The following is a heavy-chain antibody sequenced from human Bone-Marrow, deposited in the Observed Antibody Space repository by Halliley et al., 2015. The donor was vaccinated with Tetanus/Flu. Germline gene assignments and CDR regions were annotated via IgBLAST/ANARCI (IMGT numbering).Heavy chain of an antibody. CDR3: VRHEKDYYDTSGYLY. CDR2: IDPSDSYT. V-gene: IGHV5-10-1*01. D-gene: IGHD3-22*01. J-gene: IGHJ4*02. CDR1: GYSFTSYW. Sequence: QLVQSGAEVKKPGESLRISCKDSGYSFTSYWISWVRQKPGKDLEWMGRIDPSDSYTNYSPSFQGHVTISVDKAISTAYLQWSSLKASDTAMYYCVRHEKDYYDTSGYLYWGQGTLVTVSS.